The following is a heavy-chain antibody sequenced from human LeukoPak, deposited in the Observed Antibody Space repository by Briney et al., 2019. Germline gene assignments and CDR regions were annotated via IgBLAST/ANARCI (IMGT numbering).Heavy chain of an antibody. D-gene: IGHD6-13*01. V-gene: IGHV3-53*01. CDR3: ARDLAAGGTYPHY. CDR2: IYSDGST. Sequence: GGSLRLSCAASGFTVSSNYMSWVRQPPGKGPEWVSVIYSDGSTYYADSVKGRFTISRDTSKNTLYLQMNSLRTEDTAVYYCARDLAAGGTYPHYWGQGTLVSVSS. J-gene: IGHJ4*02. CDR1: GFTVSSNY.